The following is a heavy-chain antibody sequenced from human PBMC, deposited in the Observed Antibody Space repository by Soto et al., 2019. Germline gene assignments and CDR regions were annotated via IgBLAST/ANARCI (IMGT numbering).Heavy chain of an antibody. D-gene: IGHD4-17*01. V-gene: IGHV4-59*01. J-gene: IGHJ4*02. CDR2: TYYSGST. Sequence: QVQLQESGPGLVKPSETLSLTCTVSGASISSYFWSWIRQSPGTGLEWLGYTYYSGSTNYNPSLTSRVTISGDRSKNQFSLKLTSVTTADTAVYYCARGSDGAPHWGQGTLVTVSS. CDR3: ARGSDGAPH. CDR1: GASISSYF.